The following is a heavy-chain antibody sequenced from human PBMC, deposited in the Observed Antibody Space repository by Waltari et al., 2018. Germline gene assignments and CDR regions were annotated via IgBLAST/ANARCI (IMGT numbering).Heavy chain of an antibody. CDR3: TRTRYCSTTSCQVDWFDP. Sequence: EVPLVESGGGLVQPGGSLRLSCAASGFTFSSPWMLWVGQAPGKGLVWVSRINGDGGSTSYADSVKGRFTISRDNANNTLYLQMNSLRAEDTAVYYCTRTRYCSTTSCQVDWFDPWGQGTLVTVSS. V-gene: IGHV3-74*01. CDR2: INGDGGST. D-gene: IGHD2-2*01. CDR1: GFTFSSPW. J-gene: IGHJ5*02.